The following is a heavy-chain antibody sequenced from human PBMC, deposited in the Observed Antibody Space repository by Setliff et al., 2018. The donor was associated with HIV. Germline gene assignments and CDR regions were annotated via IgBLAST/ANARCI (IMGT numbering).Heavy chain of an antibody. Sequence: SVKVSCKASGGTFSTYAITWVRQAPGQGLQWVGGIIPFLNLTHYAQQFQGTVTITADKSTNTAYMEMTSLRFEDTAVYYCAACGASAYYYYYMDVWGAGTTVTVSS. J-gene: IGHJ6*03. CDR2: IIPFLNLT. D-gene: IGHD4-17*01. CDR3: AACGASAYYYYYMDV. V-gene: IGHV1-69*10. CDR1: GGTFSTYA.